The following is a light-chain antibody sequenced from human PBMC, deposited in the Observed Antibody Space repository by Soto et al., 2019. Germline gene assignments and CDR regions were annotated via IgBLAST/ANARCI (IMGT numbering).Light chain of an antibody. CDR2: KGS. V-gene: IGKV2-30*02. CDR3: LRGTPWPYT. CDR1: QTLAHSDGNTY. Sequence: VVVTQSPLSLPVTLGQPASISCRSSQTLAHSDGNTYLSWFQQSPGQSPRRLVYKGSNRGSGARFSVSGCGSGTDFTLNSIRVEAEDVEVYHCLRGTPWPYTFGQGTKLEIK. J-gene: IGKJ2*01.